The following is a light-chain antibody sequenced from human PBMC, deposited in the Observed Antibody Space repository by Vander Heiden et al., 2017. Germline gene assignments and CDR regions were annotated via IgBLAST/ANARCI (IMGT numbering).Light chain of an antibody. CDR2: DAS. Sequence: EIVLTQSPAPLSSSPGPTATLSCRASQSIRSYVAWYQQKPGQPPRLLIYDASSRATGIPARFSGSGSGTDFTLTISSLEAEDFAVYYSQHRSNWPTFGGGSKVEIK. V-gene: IGKV3-11*01. CDR1: QSIRSY. CDR3: QHRSNWPT. J-gene: IGKJ4*01.